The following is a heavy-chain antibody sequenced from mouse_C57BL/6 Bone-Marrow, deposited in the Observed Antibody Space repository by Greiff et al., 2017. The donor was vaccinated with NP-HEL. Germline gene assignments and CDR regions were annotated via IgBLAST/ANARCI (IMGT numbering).Heavy chain of an antibody. Sequence: VQLQQPGAELVKPGASVKMSCKASGYTFTSYWITWVKQRPGQGLEWIGDIYPGSGSTNYNEKFKSKATLTVDTSSSTAYMQLSSLTSEDSAVYYCAREGNDYQRAWFAYWGQGTLVTVSA. CDR3: AREGNDYQRAWFAY. D-gene: IGHD2-4*01. V-gene: IGHV1-55*01. CDR1: GYTFTSYW. J-gene: IGHJ3*01. CDR2: IYPGSGST.